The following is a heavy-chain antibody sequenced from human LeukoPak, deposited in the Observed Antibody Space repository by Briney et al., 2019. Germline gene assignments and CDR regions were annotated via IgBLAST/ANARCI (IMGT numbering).Heavy chain of an antibody. Sequence: SETLSLTCTVSGGSISSGGYYWSWIRQHPGKGLEWIGYIYYSGSTYYNPSLKSRVTISVDKSKNQFSLKLSSVTAADTAVYYCARSASSIAVAGDYWGQGTLVTVSS. CDR2: IYYSGST. V-gene: IGHV4-31*03. D-gene: IGHD6-19*01. CDR3: ARSASSIAVAGDY. CDR1: GGSISSGGYY. J-gene: IGHJ4*02.